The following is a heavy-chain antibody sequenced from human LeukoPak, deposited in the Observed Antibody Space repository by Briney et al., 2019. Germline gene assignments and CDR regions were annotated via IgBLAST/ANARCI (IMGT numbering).Heavy chain of an antibody. CDR3: AKDNVLRYFDWSP. CDR1: GFTFSSYW. D-gene: IGHD3-9*01. CDR2: IKQDGSEK. J-gene: IGHJ4*02. V-gene: IGHV3-7*03. Sequence: GGSLRLSCAASGFTFSSYWMSWVRQAPGKGLEWVANIKQDGSEKYYVDSVKGRFTISRDNAKNSLYLQMNSLRAEDTAVYYCAKDNVLRYFDWSPGGQGTLVTVSS.